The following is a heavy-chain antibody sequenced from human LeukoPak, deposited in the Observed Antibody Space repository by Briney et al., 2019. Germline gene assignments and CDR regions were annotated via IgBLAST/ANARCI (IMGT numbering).Heavy chain of an antibody. J-gene: IGHJ4*02. CDR3: ARMSAVAGGLDY. Sequence: GGSLRLSCAASGFTFSSYEMNWVRQAPGKGLEWVSYISSSGSTIYYADSVKGRFTISRDNAKNTLYLQMNSLRAEDTAVYYCARMSAVAGGLDYWGQGTLVTVSS. V-gene: IGHV3-48*03. CDR2: ISSSGSTI. D-gene: IGHD6-19*01. CDR1: GFTFSSYE.